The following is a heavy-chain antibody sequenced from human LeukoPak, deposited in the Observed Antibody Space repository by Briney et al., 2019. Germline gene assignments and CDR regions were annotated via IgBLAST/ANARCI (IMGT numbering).Heavy chain of an antibody. D-gene: IGHD3-16*01. J-gene: IGHJ4*02. CDR2: ISYDGSNK. CDR1: GFTFSSYA. CDR3: ARWGTITPFDY. Sequence: SGGSLRLSCAASGFTFSSYAMHWVRQAPGKGLEWVAVISYDGSNKYYADSVKGRFTISRDNSKNTLYLQMNSLRAEDTAVCYCARWGTITPFDYWGQGTLVTVSS. V-gene: IGHV3-30-3*01.